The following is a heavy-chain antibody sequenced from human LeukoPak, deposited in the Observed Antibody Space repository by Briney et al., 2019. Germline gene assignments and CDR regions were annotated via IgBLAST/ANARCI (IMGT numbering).Heavy chain of an antibody. CDR3: ARGLERSTPFDY. Sequence: SETLSLTCAVSGGSFSGYYWTWIRQPPGKGLEWIGEINHSGSTNFNPSLKSRVTISVDTSKNQFSLKLSSVTAADTAVYYCARGLERSTPFDYWGQGTLVTVSS. CDR2: INHSGST. CDR1: GGSFSGYY. J-gene: IGHJ4*02. D-gene: IGHD1-1*01. V-gene: IGHV4-34*01.